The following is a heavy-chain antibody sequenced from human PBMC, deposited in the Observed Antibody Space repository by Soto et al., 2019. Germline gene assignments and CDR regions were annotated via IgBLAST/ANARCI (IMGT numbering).Heavy chain of an antibody. CDR3: ARGAQDIVVVPAALSYWFDP. V-gene: IGHV4-34*01. CDR2: INHSGST. J-gene: IGHJ5*02. D-gene: IGHD2-2*01. CDR1: GGSFSGYY. Sequence: QVQLQQWGAGLLKPSETLSLTCAVYGGSFSGYYWSWIRQPPGKGLEWIGEINHSGSTNYNPSLKRRVTISVYTAKNQFPLKLSYVTAADTAVYYCARGAQDIVVVPAALSYWFDPWGQGTLVTVSS.